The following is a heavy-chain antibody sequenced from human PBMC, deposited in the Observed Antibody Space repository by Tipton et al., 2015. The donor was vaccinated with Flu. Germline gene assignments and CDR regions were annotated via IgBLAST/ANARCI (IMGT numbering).Heavy chain of an antibody. D-gene: IGHD4-11*01. V-gene: IGHV4-38-2*01. CDR1: GDSIGSPYY. J-gene: IGHJ5*02. CDR2: IHKTGYT. CDR3: ARRDCSNYVSEPKNWFDP. Sequence: TLSLTCSVSGDSIGSPYYWGWIRQPPGKGLEWIGNIHKTGYTYYNPSLTSRVTISVDTSKNQFSLRLTSVTAADTAIYYCARRDCSNYVSEPKNWFDPWGQGTLVSVSS.